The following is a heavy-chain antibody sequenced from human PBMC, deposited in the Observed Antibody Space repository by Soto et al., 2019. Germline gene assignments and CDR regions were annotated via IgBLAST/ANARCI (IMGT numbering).Heavy chain of an antibody. CDR1: GYTFTSYG. CDR3: ARDYGDYGPLYYYYGMDV. CDR2: ISAYNGNT. Sequence: ASVKVSCKASGYTFTSYGISWVRQAPGQGREWMGWISAYNGNTDYAQKLQGRVTMTTDTSTSTAYMELRSLRSDDTAVYYCARDYGDYGPLYYYYGMDVWGQGTTVTVSS. D-gene: IGHD4-17*01. J-gene: IGHJ6*02. V-gene: IGHV1-18*01.